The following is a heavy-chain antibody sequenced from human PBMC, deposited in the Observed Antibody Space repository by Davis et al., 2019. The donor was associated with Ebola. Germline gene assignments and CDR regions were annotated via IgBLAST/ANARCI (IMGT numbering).Heavy chain of an antibody. CDR1: GGSISSSNW. J-gene: IGHJ6*04. D-gene: IGHD2-2*01. CDR2: IYHSGST. V-gene: IGHV4-4*02. CDR3: ARDHCSSTSCYRTIFATVYYYGMDV. Sequence: MPSETLSLTCAVSGGSISSSNWWSWVRQPPGKGLEWIGEIYHSGSTNYNPSLKSRVTISVDKSKNQFSLKLSSVTAADTAVYYCARDHCSSTSCYRTIFATVYYYGMDVWGKGTTVTVSS.